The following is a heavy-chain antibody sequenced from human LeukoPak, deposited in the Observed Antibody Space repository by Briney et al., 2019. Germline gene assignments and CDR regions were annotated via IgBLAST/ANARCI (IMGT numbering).Heavy chain of an antibody. D-gene: IGHD2-2*01. V-gene: IGHV3-11*06. J-gene: IGHJ4*02. Sequence: PGGSLRLSCAASGFTFSDYYMSWIRQAPGKGLEWVSYISSSSSYTNYADSVKGRFTISRDNAKNSLYPQMNSLRAEDTAVYYCARVVGEGYPDYWGQGTLVTVSS. CDR3: ARVVGEGYPDY. CDR2: ISSSSSYT. CDR1: GFTFSDYY.